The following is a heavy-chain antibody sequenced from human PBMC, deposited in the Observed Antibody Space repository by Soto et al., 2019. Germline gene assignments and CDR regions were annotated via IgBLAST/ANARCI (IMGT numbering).Heavy chain of an antibody. J-gene: IGHJ5*02. CDR2: ISGSGGST. CDR3: AKGLPERRSAYYRYNWFDP. V-gene: IGHV3-23*01. Sequence: EVQLLESGGGSVQPGKSLRLSCAASGFTFSSYAMSWVRQAPGKGLEWVSVISGSGGSTYYADSVKGRFTISRDNSKNTLDLQMNNLRAEDTAVYYCAKGLPERRSAYYRYNWFDPGGQGTLVTVSS. D-gene: IGHD3-3*01. CDR1: GFTFSSYA.